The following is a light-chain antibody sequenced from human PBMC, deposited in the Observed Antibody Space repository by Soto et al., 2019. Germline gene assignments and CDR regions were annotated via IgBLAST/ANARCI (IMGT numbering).Light chain of an antibody. CDR3: KSYAGSNTYV. CDR1: KNDIGVYDF. Sequence: QSALTQPPSASGSPGQSVTISCTGTKNDIGVYDFVSWYQHHPGKAPRLIIYEVVQLPSGVPGRFSGSKSGNTASLTVSGLQAADEADYFCKSYAGSNTYVFGSGTKLTVL. V-gene: IGLV2-8*01. CDR2: EVV. J-gene: IGLJ1*01.